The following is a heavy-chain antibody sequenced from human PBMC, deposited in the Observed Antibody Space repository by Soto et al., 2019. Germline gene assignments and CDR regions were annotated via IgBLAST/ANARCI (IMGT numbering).Heavy chain of an antibody. J-gene: IGHJ4*02. Sequence: SETLSLTCAVYGGSFSGYYWSWIRQPPGKGLEWIGEINHSGSTNYNPSLKSRVTVSVDTSKNQFSLKLSSVTAADTAVYYCARLGYDQAGDYWGQGTLVTVSS. CDR3: ARLGYDQAGDY. CDR1: GGSFSGYY. D-gene: IGHD5-12*01. V-gene: IGHV4-34*01. CDR2: INHSGST.